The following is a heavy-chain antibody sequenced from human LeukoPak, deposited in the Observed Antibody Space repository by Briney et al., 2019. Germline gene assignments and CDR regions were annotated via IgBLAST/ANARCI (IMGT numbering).Heavy chain of an antibody. CDR2: INHSGST. Sequence: SETLSLTCAVYGGSFSGYYWSWIRQPPGKGLEWIGEINHSGSTNYNPSLKSRVTISVDTSKNQFSLKLSSVTAAVTAVYYCARSHTTRWGQGTLVTVSS. CDR3: ARSHTTR. V-gene: IGHV4-34*01. J-gene: IGHJ4*02. D-gene: IGHD4-17*01. CDR1: GGSFSGYY.